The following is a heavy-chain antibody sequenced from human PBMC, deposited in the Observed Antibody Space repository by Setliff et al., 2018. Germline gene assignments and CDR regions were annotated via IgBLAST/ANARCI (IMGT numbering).Heavy chain of an antibody. CDR1: GGSLNSGSYY. Sequence: PSETLSLTCAVSGGSLNSGSYYWGWIRQSPGKGLEWLGSLFHTGTPYYNPSLQSRLTMSVDTSNNQFSLKLNSVTADDAAVYYCARHLWGRWMATSSDYFDYWGQGSLVTVS. V-gene: IGHV4-39*07. D-gene: IGHD5-12*01. CDR2: LFHTGTP. J-gene: IGHJ4*02. CDR3: ARHLWGRWMATSSDYFDY.